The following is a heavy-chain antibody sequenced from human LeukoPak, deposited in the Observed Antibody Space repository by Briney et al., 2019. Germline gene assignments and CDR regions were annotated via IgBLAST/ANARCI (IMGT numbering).Heavy chain of an antibody. CDR2: INTDGNST. D-gene: IGHD6-13*01. Sequence: GGSLRLSWEASGFTFSTYWMHWVRQAPGKGLVWVSQINTDGNSTTYADSVKGRFTVSRDNAKNTLYLQMNSLRAEDTAVYYCARELASGDWGQGTLVTVSS. CDR1: GFTFSTYW. CDR3: ARELASGD. J-gene: IGHJ4*02. V-gene: IGHV3-74*01.